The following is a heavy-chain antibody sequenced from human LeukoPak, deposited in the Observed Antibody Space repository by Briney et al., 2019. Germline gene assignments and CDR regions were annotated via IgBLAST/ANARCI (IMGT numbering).Heavy chain of an antibody. CDR2: IYASGST. J-gene: IGHJ2*01. CDR1: GGSISSGGYC. CDR3: ARVVYRSSWYWYFDH. D-gene: IGHD6-13*01. Sequence: SETLSLTCTVSGGSISSGGYCWSWIRQPAGKGLEWIGRIYASGSTNYNPSLKSRVTMSVDTSKNQFSLKLSSVTAADTAVYYCARVVYRSSWYWYFDHWGRGTLVTVSS. V-gene: IGHV4-61*02.